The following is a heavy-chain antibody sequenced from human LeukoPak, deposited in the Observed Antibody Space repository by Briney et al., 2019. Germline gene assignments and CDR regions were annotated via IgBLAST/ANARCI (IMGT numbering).Heavy chain of an antibody. Sequence: GASVKVSCKASGYTFTIYDINCVRQATGQGLEWMGWMNPNSGNTGYAQKFQGRVSTTRNTSISTAYMELSSLRSEDTAVYYCARGLAVADDAFDIWGQGTLVT. V-gene: IGHV1-8*03. CDR3: ARGLAVADDAFDI. CDR1: GYTFTIYD. D-gene: IGHD6-19*01. J-gene: IGHJ3*02. CDR2: MNPNSGNT.